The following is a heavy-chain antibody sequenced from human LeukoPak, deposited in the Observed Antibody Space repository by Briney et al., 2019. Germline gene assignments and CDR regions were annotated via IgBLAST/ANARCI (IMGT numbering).Heavy chain of an antibody. Sequence: PGGSLRLSCAASGFTCSRDNMNWVRQAPGKGLECVSYISSSSSTIYYVDSVKGRFTISRDNAKNSLYLQMNSLRAEDTAVYYCARVSGSYPIPIDYWGQGTLVTVSS. CDR3: ARVSGSYPIPIDY. CDR2: ISSSSSTI. D-gene: IGHD1-26*01. CDR1: GFTCSRDN. V-gene: IGHV3-48*01. J-gene: IGHJ4*02.